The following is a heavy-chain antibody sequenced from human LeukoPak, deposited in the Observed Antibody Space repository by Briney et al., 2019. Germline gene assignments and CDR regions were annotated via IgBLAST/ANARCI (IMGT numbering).Heavy chain of an antibody. CDR1: GYTYINYD. Sequence: GASVKVSCKASGYTYINYDSNGVRQAYGQGLEWMGLMNPKCGNTRYVQKFQGRITMTTTTSINTAYMELRSLRSEDPSLYYCARGGTRYCASTSRSDYYYYGVDVWGQGTTVTVSS. V-gene: IGHV1-8*01. CDR2: MNPKCGNT. CDR3: ARGGTRYCASTSRSDYYYYGVDV. J-gene: IGHJ6*02. D-gene: IGHD2-2*01.